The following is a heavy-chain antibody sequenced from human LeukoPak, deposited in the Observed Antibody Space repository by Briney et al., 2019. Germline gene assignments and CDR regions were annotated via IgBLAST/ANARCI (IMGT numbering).Heavy chain of an antibody. CDR2: VSHSGGT. Sequence: SETLSLTCTVSGGSISSSYWSWIRQPPGKGLDWIGYVSHSGGTNYKPSLKSRVTISVDTSKRQFSLKLSSVTAADTAVYYCARSFDSAYYYMDVWGKGTTVTV. J-gene: IGHJ6*03. CDR1: GGSISSSY. CDR3: ARSFDSAYYYMDV. V-gene: IGHV4-59*08. D-gene: IGHD3-10*01.